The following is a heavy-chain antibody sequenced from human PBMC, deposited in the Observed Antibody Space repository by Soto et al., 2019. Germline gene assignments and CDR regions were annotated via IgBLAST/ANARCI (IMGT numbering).Heavy chain of an antibody. Sequence: KPSETLALTCTVSGGSISSCYWSWIRQPPGKGLEWIGYIYYSGSTNYNPSLKSRVTISVDTSKNQFSLKLSSVTAADTVVYYCARGGPGYSYGYNWFDPWGQGNLVTVYS. CDR1: GGSISSCY. CDR2: IYYSGST. D-gene: IGHD5-18*01. V-gene: IGHV4-59*01. CDR3: ARGGPGYSYGYNWFDP. J-gene: IGHJ5*02.